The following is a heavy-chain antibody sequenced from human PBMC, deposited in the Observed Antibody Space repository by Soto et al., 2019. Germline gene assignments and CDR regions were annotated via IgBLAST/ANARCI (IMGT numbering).Heavy chain of an antibody. D-gene: IGHD6-19*01. CDR3: ATQWLVPGAFDI. V-gene: IGHV3-30*03. CDR1: GFTFSSYG. Sequence: QVQLVESGGGVVQPGRSLRLSCAASGFTFSSYGMHWVRQAPGKGLEWVAVISYDGSNKYYADSVKGRFTISRDNSKNTLYLQMNSLSAEDTAVYYCATQWLVPGAFDIWGQGTMVTVSS. J-gene: IGHJ3*02. CDR2: ISYDGSNK.